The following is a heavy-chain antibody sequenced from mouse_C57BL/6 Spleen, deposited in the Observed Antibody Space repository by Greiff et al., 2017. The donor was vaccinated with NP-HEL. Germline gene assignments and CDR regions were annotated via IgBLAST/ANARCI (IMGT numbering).Heavy chain of an antibody. D-gene: IGHD1-1*01. CDR3: VRHGGNYGSRAFDY. J-gene: IGHJ2*01. CDR2: IRSKSNNYAK. V-gene: IGHV10-1*01. CDR1: GFSFNTYA. Sequence: EVQLVESGGGLVQPKGSLKLSCAASGFSFNTYAMNWVRQAPGQGLEWVARIRSKSNNYAKYYADSVKDRFTISRDDSESMLYLQMNNLKTEDTAMYYCVRHGGNYGSRAFDYWGQGTTLTVSS.